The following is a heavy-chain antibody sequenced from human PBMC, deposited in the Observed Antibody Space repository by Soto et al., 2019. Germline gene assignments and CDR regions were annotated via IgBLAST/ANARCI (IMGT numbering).Heavy chain of an antibody. V-gene: IGHV3-7*01. J-gene: IGHJ4*02. CDR1: GNYW. CDR2: IKQDGSET. CDR3: GRGPGFLPDQ. D-gene: IGHD3-3*01. Sequence: GGSLRLSCAASGNYWINWVRQAPGKGLEWVANIKQDGSETHYVDAVKGRFTISRDNAKNSVYLQMNSLRVEDTAVYYCGRGPGFLPDQWGQGTLVTVSS.